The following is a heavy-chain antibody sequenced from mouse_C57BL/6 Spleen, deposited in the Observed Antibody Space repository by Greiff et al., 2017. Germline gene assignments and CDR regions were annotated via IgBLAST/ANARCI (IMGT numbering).Heavy chain of an antibody. D-gene: IGHD2-3*01. J-gene: IGHJ2*01. CDR3: ARLGGLLDY. V-gene: IGHV1-59*01. CDR1: GYTFTSYW. CDR2: IDPSDSYT. Sequence: VQLQQPGAELVRPGTSVKLSCKASGYTFTSYWMHWVKQRPGQGLEWIGVIDPSDSYTNYNQKFKGKATLTVDTSSSTAYMQLSSLTSEDSAVYYCARLGGLLDYWGQGTTLTVSS.